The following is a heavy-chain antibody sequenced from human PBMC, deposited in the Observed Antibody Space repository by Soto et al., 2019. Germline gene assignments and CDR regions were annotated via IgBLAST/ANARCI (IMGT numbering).Heavy chain of an antibody. V-gene: IGHV1-69*13. CDR3: ATARRLGYCSSTSCYAFDI. Sequence: SVKVSCKASGGTFSSYAISWLLQAPGQGLEWMGGIIPIFGTANYAQKFQGRVTITADESTSTAYMELSSLRSEDTAVYYCATARRLGYCSSTSCYAFDIWGQGTMVTVSS. D-gene: IGHD2-2*01. J-gene: IGHJ3*02. CDR1: GGTFSSYA. CDR2: IIPIFGTA.